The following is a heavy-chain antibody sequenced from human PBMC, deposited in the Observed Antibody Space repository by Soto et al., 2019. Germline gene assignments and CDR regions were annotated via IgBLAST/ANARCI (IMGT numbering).Heavy chain of an antibody. CDR1: GFTFSDHY. V-gene: IGHV3-72*01. CDR2: IKNKPKSYTR. CDR3: ARYIVATKYLDY. D-gene: IGHD5-12*01. J-gene: IGHJ4*02. Sequence: EVQLVESGGGLVQPGGSLRLSCAASGFTFSDHYMDWVRQAPGKGLEWIGRIKNKPKSYTRQYAACVKGRVTIARDDSINSLHLQMESLRADDTAVYYCARYIVATKYLDYWGQGTLVTVSS.